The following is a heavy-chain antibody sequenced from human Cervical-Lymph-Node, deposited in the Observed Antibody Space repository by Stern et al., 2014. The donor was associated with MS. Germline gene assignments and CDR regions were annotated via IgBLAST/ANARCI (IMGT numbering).Heavy chain of an antibody. D-gene: IGHD2-8*02. J-gene: IGHJ4*02. CDR1: GFIFSSYG. Sequence: VQLVQSGGGVAQPGRSLRLTCAASGFIFSSYGMHWVRKAPGKGLEWVAVMWYDGSTQYYADAVKGRFTISRDTSKNTLYLQMNSLGDEDTAVYYCARGKTPWATGGVSVDSWGQGTLVTVSS. CDR2: MWYDGSTQ. CDR3: ARGKTPWATGGVSVDS. V-gene: IGHV3-33*01.